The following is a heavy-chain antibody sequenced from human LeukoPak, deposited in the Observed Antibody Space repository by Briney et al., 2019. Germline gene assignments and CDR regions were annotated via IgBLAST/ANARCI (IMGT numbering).Heavy chain of an antibody. V-gene: IGHV3-30*18. J-gene: IGHJ1*01. CDR1: GYTFSSYH. CDR3: AKAEVGATLRRAEYFEH. D-gene: IGHD1-26*01. CDR2: ISYDGSNK. Sequence: PGGSLTLFCAASGYTFSSYHMHWARQAPGKGLEGVAVISYDGSNKYYADSVKGRFTISRDNSKNTLYLQMNSLRAEDTAVYYCAKAEVGATLRRAEYFEHWGQGTMVTVSS.